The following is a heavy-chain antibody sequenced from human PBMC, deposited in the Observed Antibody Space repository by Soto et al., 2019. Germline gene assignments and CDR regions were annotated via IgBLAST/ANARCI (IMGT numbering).Heavy chain of an antibody. CDR3: ALGLRGYHIDS. D-gene: IGHD2-15*01. CDR2: IIPIFGTT. CDR1: GDTFSNSA. V-gene: IGHV1-69*01. Sequence: QVHLLQSGSEVKKPGSSVKVSCRASGDTFSNSAFSWVRQAPGQGLEWMGGIIPIFGTTSYAQKLQGRVILTADESTTTVYMELMSLRSEDTALYFCALGLRGYHIDSWGQGTHVTVSS. J-gene: IGHJ4*02.